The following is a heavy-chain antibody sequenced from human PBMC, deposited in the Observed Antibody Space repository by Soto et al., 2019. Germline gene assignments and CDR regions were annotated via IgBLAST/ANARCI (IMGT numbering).Heavy chain of an antibody. V-gene: IGHV4-39*01. CDR3: ARLQDTEVAARLVGTKGLGIAVVFPPNNYFDY. CDR2: IYYSGST. D-gene: IGHD6-19*01. J-gene: IGHJ4*02. CDR1: GGSISSSSYY. Sequence: QLQLQESGPGLVKPSETLSLTCTVSGGSISSSSYYWGWIRQPPGKGLEWIGSIYYSGSTYYNPSRKSRVNMSVDTSKNQFSLTMSSVTAADTAVYYCARLQDTEVAARLVGTKGLGIAVVFPPNNYFDYWGQGTLVTVSS.